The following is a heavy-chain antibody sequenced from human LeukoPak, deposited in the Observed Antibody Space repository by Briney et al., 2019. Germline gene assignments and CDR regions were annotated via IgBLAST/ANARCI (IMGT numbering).Heavy chain of an antibody. J-gene: IGHJ4*02. D-gene: IGHD6-19*01. CDR1: GFTCSSYW. V-gene: IGHV3-7*01. Sequence: GGSLRLSCAASGFTCSSYWMSWVRQAPGKGLEWVANIKKDGSEKYYVDSVKGRFTISRGNAKNSLYLQMNSLRAEDTAVYYCARIRRGWSQNWDYWGQGTLVTVSS. CDR3: ARIRRGWSQNWDY. CDR2: IKKDGSEK.